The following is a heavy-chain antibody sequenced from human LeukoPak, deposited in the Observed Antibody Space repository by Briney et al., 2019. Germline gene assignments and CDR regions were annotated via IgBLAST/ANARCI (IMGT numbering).Heavy chain of an antibody. Sequence: GASVKVSCKASGYTFTNYIINWVRQAPGQGLEWMGWMNPKSGNTGYGQKFQGRVTMTRVTSITTAYMELRSLRSDDTAVYYCTKASLAFGTKYFDPWGQGTLVTVSS. D-gene: IGHD3-10*01. V-gene: IGHV1-8*02. CDR3: TKASLAFGTKYFDP. J-gene: IGHJ5*02. CDR2: MNPKSGNT. CDR1: GYTFTNYI.